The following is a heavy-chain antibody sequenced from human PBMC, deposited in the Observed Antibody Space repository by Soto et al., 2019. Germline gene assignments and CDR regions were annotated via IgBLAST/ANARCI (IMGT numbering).Heavy chain of an antibody. V-gene: IGHV3-33*01. Sequence: GVSLRLSWVASGLTFSSYGMHWVRQAPGKGLEWVAVIWYDGSNKYYADSVKGRFTISRDNSKNTLYLQMNGLRAEDTAVYYCARERTYYYDSSGYYHGRAFGIWGKGTMVTVSS. CDR3: ARERTYYYDSSGYYHGRAFGI. D-gene: IGHD3-22*01. J-gene: IGHJ3*02. CDR2: IWYDGSNK. CDR1: GLTFSSYG.